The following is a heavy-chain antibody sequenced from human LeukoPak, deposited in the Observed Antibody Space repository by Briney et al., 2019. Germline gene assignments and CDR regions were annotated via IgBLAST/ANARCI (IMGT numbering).Heavy chain of an antibody. CDR3: AKGIVVVVAMNAFDI. J-gene: IGHJ3*02. CDR1: GFTFSSYW. D-gene: IGHD2-15*01. V-gene: IGHV3-74*01. CDR2: ISSDGSST. Sequence: GGSLRLSCAASGFTFSSYWMHWVRQAPGKGLVWVSRISSDGSSTSYADSVKGRFTISRDNAKNTLYLQMNSLRADDTAVYYCAKGIVVVVAMNAFDIWGQGTMVTVSS.